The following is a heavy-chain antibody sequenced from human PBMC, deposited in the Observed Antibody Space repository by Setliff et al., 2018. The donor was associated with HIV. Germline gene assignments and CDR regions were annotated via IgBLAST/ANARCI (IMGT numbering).Heavy chain of an antibody. V-gene: IGHV1-69*13. Sequence: SVKVSCKASGNSFHSYAFSWVRQAPGQGLEWMGGIIPLFGSANYAQKFQGRVTITADESTSTVYMEVSGLRVEDTAVYFCAKDGPTVIEGSYMDVWGKGTTVTV. J-gene: IGHJ6*03. CDR1: GNSFHSYA. D-gene: IGHD4-4*01. CDR3: AKDGPTVIEGSYMDV. CDR2: IIPLFGSA.